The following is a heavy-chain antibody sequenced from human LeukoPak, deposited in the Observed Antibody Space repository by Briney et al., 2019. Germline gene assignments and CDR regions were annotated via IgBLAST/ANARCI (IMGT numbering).Heavy chain of an antibody. CDR3: ARDSPYDSSGYYPFSGDY. V-gene: IGHV1-69*04. D-gene: IGHD3-22*01. CDR1: GGTFSSYA. J-gene: IGHJ4*02. CDR2: IIPILGIA. Sequence: SVKVSCKASGGTFSSYAISWVRQAPGQGLEWMGRIIPILGIANYAQKFQGRVTITADKSTSTAYMELSSQRSEDTAVYYCARDSPYDSSGYYPFSGDYWGQGTLVTVSS.